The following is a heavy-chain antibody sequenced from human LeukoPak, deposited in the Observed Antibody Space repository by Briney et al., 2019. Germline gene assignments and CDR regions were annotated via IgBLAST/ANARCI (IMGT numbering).Heavy chain of an antibody. V-gene: IGHV4-34*01. D-gene: IGHD5-18*01. CDR1: GGSFRRYY. Sequence: PSETLSLTCAVYGGSFRRYYWRWIRQPPGGGREWLGEINKSGSTTSKPSLKSRVTISVDPSKNQFSLKLSSVTAAETAVYYCARHDGYSYGYAWFDPWGQGTLVTVSS. J-gene: IGHJ5*02. CDR3: ARHDGYSYGYAWFDP. CDR2: INKSGST.